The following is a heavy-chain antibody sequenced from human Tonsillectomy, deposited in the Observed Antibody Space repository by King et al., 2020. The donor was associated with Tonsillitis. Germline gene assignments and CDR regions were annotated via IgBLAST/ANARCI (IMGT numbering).Heavy chain of an antibody. CDR3: AKDRGSTYAPGYWYFDL. CDR1: GFTVS. CDR2: ISGVTT. Sequence: VQLVESGGGLVQPGGSLTLSCAASGFTVSWVRQAPGKGLEWVSGISGVTTYYADSVKGRFTISRDNSKNTLYLQMNSLRAEDTAVYYCAKDRGSTYAPGYWYFDLWGRGTLVTVSS. V-gene: IGHV3-23*04. J-gene: IGHJ2*01. D-gene: IGHD2-2*01.